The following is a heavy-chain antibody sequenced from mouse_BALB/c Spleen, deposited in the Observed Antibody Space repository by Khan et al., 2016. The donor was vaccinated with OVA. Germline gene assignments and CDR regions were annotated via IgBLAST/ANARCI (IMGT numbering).Heavy chain of an antibody. CDR1: GYSITSDYA. V-gene: IGHV3-2*02. CDR2: ISYSGST. D-gene: IGHD2-3*01. CDR3: ARDGSRYNYAMDY. Sequence: VQLKQSGPGLVKPSQSLSLTCTVTGYSITSDYAWNWIRQFPGNKLEWMGYISYSGSTSYNPSLKSRISITRDTSKNQFFLQLNSVTTEDTATYYCARDGSRYNYAMDYWGQGIAVTVSS. J-gene: IGHJ4*01.